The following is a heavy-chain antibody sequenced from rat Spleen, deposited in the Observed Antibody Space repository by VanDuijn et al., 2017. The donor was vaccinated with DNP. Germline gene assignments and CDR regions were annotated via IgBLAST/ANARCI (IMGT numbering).Heavy chain of an antibody. CDR1: GFSLTNYH. CDR3: ARDGQWDYLDY. V-gene: IGHV2-30*01. Sequence: QVQLKESGPGLVQPSQTLSLACTVSGFSLTNYHVHWVRRPSGKGLERMGVIWIGVTTHNSSIFKSRLTISRDTSKSQVFFKLNSLQTEDTATYYCARDGQWDYLDYWGQGVMVTVSS. J-gene: IGHJ2*01. CDR2: IWIGVTT. D-gene: IGHD1-1*01.